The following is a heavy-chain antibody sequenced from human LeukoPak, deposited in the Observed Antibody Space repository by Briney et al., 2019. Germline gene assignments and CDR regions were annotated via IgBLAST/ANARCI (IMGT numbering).Heavy chain of an antibody. J-gene: IGHJ4*02. Sequence: GGSLRLACAASGFTLSHFGMSWVRQAPGKGLEWLSYNSSSSTNIYYADSVKGRFAISRDNAKNSLSLQMNSLRAEDTAVYYCARNDYDFWSGYHYWGQGTLVTVSS. CDR1: GFTLSHFG. V-gene: IGHV3-48*04. CDR2: NSSSSTNI. D-gene: IGHD3-3*01. CDR3: ARNDYDFWSGYHY.